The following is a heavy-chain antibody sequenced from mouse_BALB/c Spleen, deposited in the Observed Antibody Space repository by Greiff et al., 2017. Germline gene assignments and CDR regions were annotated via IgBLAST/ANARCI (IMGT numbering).Heavy chain of an antibody. CDR2: INPSTGYT. V-gene: IGHV1-7*01. CDR1: GYTFTSYW. CDR3: ARSYYGYGYAMDY. D-gene: IGHD1-2*01. J-gene: IGHJ4*01. Sequence: QVQLKESGAELAKPGASVKMSCKASGYTFTSYWMHWVKQRPGQGLEWIGYINPSTGYTEYNQKFKDKATLTADKSSSTAYMQLSSLTSEDSAVYYCARSYYGYGYAMDYWGQGTSVTVSS.